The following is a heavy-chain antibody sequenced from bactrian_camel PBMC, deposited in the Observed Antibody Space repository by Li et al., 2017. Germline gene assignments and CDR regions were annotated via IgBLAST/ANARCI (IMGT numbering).Heavy chain of an antibody. Sequence: VQLVESGVSSVQAGGSLRLSCTGSGFTFDEPAKRWYRQVPGNECELISSISSDGTTYYSDSVKGRFTISQGTAKTTVHLQMNSLKSEDTAMYYCAATVHGGFDYWGQGTQVTVS. CDR3: AATVHGGFDY. D-gene: IGHD6*01. CDR2: ISSDGTT. CDR1: GFTFDEPA. J-gene: IGHJ6*01. V-gene: IGHV3S60*01.